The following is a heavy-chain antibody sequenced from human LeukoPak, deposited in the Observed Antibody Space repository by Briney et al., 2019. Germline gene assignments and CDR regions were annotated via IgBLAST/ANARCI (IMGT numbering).Heavy chain of an antibody. Sequence: PGRSVRLPCAASGFTFSTNGMHWVRQPPGKGLEWVAIISFDGSSKYYADSVKGRFTISRDNSQNTLYLQLNSLRPEDTAVYYCARDPTLFYGDYVDYWGQGTVVTVSS. J-gene: IGHJ4*02. CDR1: GFTFSTNG. V-gene: IGHV3-30*19. CDR3: ARDPTLFYGDYVDY. D-gene: IGHD4-17*01. CDR2: ISFDGSSK.